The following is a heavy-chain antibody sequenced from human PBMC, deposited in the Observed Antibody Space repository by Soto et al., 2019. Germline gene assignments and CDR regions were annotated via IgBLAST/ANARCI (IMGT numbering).Heavy chain of an antibody. V-gene: IGHV4-61*01. CDR2: ISYSGST. D-gene: IGHD2-2*01. CDR3: ASLYCSRTSCYVIP. J-gene: IGHJ5*02. Sequence: SETLSLTCSVSGGSVRSGSYYWSWIRQPPGKGLEWIGYISYSGSTNCNPSLKSRVTISVDTSKNQFSLKLSSVTAADTAVYYCASLYCSRTSCYVIPGGQGTLVTVSS. CDR1: GGSVRSGSYY.